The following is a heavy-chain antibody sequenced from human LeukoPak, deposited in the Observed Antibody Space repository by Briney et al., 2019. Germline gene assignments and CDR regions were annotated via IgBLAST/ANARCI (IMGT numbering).Heavy chain of an antibody. CDR3: AKDDRWLQFCC. CDR2: IYSGGST. Sequence: GGSLRLSCAASGFTVSNNYMSWVRQAPGKGLEWVSVIYSGGSTYYAESVKGRFTISRDNSKNTLYLQMNSLRAEDTAVYYCAKDDRWLQFCCWGQGTLVTVSA. CDR1: GFTVSNNY. D-gene: IGHD5-24*01. V-gene: IGHV3-53*01. J-gene: IGHJ4*02.